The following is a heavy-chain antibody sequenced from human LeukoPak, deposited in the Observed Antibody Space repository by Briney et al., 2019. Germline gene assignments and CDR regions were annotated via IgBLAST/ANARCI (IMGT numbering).Heavy chain of an antibody. CDR1: GFXFSSFG. CDR2: IWYDASNK. D-gene: IGHD6-13*01. V-gene: IGHV3-33*01. CDR3: VRGVGVSRFNYLDS. Sequence: GRSLTLSCAASGFXFSSFGIHWVRQAPGKGLEWMAVIWYDASNKYYADSVKGRFTISRDNSKNTLYLQMNSLRDDDTAVYYCVRGVGVSRFNYLDSWGQGTLVIVSS. J-gene: IGHJ4*02.